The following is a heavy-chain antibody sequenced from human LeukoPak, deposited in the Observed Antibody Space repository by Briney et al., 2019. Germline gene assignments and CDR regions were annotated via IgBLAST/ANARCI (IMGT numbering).Heavy chain of an antibody. Sequence: GGSLRLSCAVSGFTFSGFWMSWSRQAQGEGLEWVASINSDGSEGYYADVAKGRFTISRDNAKNSLYLQINSLRAEDTAVYYCARSSYSSSSSVWGQGTMVTVSS. D-gene: IGHD6-6*01. CDR1: GFTFSGFW. CDR2: INSDGSEG. V-gene: IGHV3-7*03. CDR3: ARSSYSSSSSV. J-gene: IGHJ3*01.